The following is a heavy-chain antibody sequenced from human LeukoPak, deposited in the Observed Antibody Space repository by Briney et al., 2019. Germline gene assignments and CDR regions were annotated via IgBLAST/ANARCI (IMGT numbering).Heavy chain of an antibody. V-gene: IGHV3-74*03. CDR1: GFTFSSYW. CDR3: AKDRVDGGYFDY. Sequence: GGSLRLSCVASGFTFSSYWMHWVRQAPGKGLVWVSRINSDGSSTKCADSVKGRFTISRDNAKNTLYLQMNSLRAEDTAVYYCAKDRVDGGYFDYWGQGTLVTVSS. J-gene: IGHJ4*02. CDR2: INSDGSST. D-gene: IGHD4-23*01.